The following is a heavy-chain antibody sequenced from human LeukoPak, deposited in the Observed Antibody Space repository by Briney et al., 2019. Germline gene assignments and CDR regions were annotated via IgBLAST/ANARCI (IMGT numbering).Heavy chain of an antibody. V-gene: IGHV1-69*04. CDR1: GYTFTSYG. D-gene: IGHD3-16*02. CDR3: ARDLSYDYVWGSYRFDY. CDR2: IIPILGIA. Sequence: GASVKVSCKASGYTFTSYGISWVRQAPGQGLEWMGRIIPILGIANYAQKFQGRVTITADKSTSTAYMELSSLRSEDTAVYYCARDLSYDYVWGSYRFDYWGQGTLVTVSS. J-gene: IGHJ4*02.